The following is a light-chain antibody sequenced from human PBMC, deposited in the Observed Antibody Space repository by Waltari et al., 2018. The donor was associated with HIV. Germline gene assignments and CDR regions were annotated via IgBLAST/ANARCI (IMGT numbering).Light chain of an antibody. Sequence: QSVLTQPPSASGPPGQRVSISCSGSTPNIGRSNLNWYQQFSRAAPKLLIYADAQRPSGVPDRFSGSKSGTSASLVISGLQSEDEADYYCSTWDERLNGVVFGGGTRLTVV. V-gene: IGLV1-44*01. CDR1: TPNIGRSN. CDR3: STWDERLNGVV. CDR2: ADA. J-gene: IGLJ2*01.